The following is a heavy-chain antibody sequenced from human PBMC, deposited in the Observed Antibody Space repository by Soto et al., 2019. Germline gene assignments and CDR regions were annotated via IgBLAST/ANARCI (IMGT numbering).Heavy chain of an antibody. D-gene: IGHD5-12*01. CDR2: ISYDGSHE. CDR3: AKDFAYDADFFEY. CDR1: GFIFSSYA. Sequence: GESLKISCAASGFIFSSYAFHWVRQAPGKGLEWLALISYDGSHESYADSVRGRFTISRDNSQNTLYLQMSSLRAEDTAVYYCAKDFAYDADFFEYWGQGTLVTVSS. J-gene: IGHJ4*02. V-gene: IGHV3-30-3*01.